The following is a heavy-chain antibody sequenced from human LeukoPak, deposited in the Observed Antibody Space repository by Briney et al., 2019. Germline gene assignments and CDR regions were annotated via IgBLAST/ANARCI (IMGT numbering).Heavy chain of an antibody. CDR2: IYYSGST. Sequence: PSETLSLTCTVSGGSISTSNYYWGWIRQPPGKGLEWIGTIYYSGSTYYNPSLKTRVTISVDTSKKQFSLKLSSVTAADTAMYYCARVKDPGGYYYYYYMDVWGKGTTVTVSS. D-gene: IGHD3-16*01. CDR1: GGSISTSNYY. J-gene: IGHJ6*03. V-gene: IGHV4-39*01. CDR3: ARVKDPGGYYYYYYMDV.